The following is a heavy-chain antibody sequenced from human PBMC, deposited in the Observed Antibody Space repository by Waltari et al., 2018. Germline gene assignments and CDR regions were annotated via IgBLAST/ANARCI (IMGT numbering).Heavy chain of an antibody. V-gene: IGHV1-2*06. CDR3: ARDRAAAGRNYYYGMDV. Sequence: QVQLVQSGAEVKKPGASVKVSCKASRYTFTGYYMHWVRQSPGQGLEWMGRINPNSGGTNYAQKFQGRVTMTRDTSISTAYMELSRLRSDDTAVYYCARDRAAAGRNYYYGMDVWGQGTTVTVSS. D-gene: IGHD6-13*01. CDR2: INPNSGGT. CDR1: RYTFTGYY. J-gene: IGHJ6*02.